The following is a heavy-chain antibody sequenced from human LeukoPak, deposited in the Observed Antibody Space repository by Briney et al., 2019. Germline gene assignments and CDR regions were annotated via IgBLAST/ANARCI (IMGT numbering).Heavy chain of an antibody. Sequence: PGGSLRLSCAASGFTFSSYGMHWVRQAPGKGLEWVAVISYDGSNKYYADSVKGRFTISRDNSKNTLYLQMNSLRAEDTAVYYCAKDQYSSSWYGVYYYYYYGMDVWGKGTTVTVSS. D-gene: IGHD6-13*01. CDR3: AKDQYSSSWYGVYYYYYYGMDV. CDR2: ISYDGSNK. V-gene: IGHV3-30*18. J-gene: IGHJ6*04. CDR1: GFTFSSYG.